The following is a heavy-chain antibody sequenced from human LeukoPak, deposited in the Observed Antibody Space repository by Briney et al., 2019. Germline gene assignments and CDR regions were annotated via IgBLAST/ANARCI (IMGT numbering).Heavy chain of an antibody. D-gene: IGHD3-10*01. CDR3: ARGLWFGDYYFDY. V-gene: IGHV6-1*01. CDR1: GDSVSSNSAA. Sequence: SQTLSLTCALSGDSVSSNSAAWNWLRQSPSRGLEWLGRTYYRSKWYNDYAVSVKSRITINPDTSKNQFSLQLNSVTPEDTAVYYCARGLWFGDYYFDYWGQGTLVTVSS. CDR2: TYYRSKWYN. J-gene: IGHJ4*02.